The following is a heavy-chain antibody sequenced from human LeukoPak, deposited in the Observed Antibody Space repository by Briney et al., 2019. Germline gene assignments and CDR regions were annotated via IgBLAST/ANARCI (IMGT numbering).Heavy chain of an antibody. Sequence: GGSLRLSCAASGFTFDDYAMHWVRQAPGKGLEWVSGISWNSGSIGYADSVKGRFTISRDNAKNSLYLQMNSLRAEDMALYYCAKANGNYYYYYMDVWGRGTTVTVSS. CDR2: ISWNSGSI. CDR1: GFTFDDYA. V-gene: IGHV3-9*03. CDR3: AKANGNYYYYYMDV. D-gene: IGHD1-1*01. J-gene: IGHJ6*03.